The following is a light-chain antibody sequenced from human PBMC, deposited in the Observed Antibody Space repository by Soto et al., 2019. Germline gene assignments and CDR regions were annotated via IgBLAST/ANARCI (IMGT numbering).Light chain of an antibody. CDR3: QSYDSTLSARYV. J-gene: IGLJ1*01. CDR2: EVT. V-gene: IGLV2-14*01. CDR1: SSDVGGYNY. Sequence: QSALTQPASVSGSPGQSITISCTGTSSDVGGYNYVSWYQQHPGKGPKLMIYEVTNRPSGVPDRFSGSTSGTSASLAITGLQAEDEGDYYCQSYDSTLSARYVFGTGTKLTVL.